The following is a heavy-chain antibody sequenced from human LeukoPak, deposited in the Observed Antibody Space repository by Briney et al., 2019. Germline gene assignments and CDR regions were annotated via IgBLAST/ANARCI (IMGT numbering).Heavy chain of an antibody. J-gene: IGHJ2*01. CDR2: ISGSGGST. V-gene: IGHV3-23*01. Sequence: GGSLRLSCAAAGFTFSSNAMSWVRQPPGKGLEWVSGISGSGGSTYYADSVKGRFTISRDNSKNTLYLQMNSLRAEDTATYYCAKALNYWYFDLWGRGNLVTVSS. CDR3: AKALNYWYFDL. CDR1: GFTFSSNA.